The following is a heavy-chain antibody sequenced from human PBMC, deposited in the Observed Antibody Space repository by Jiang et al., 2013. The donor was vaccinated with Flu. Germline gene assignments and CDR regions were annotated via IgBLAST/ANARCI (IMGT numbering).Heavy chain of an antibody. CDR3: ARDFGFGAYYDSSGYPYSNWFDP. D-gene: IGHD3-22*01. Sequence: VQLVESGAEVKKPGASVKVSCKASGYTFTGYYMHWVRQAPGQGLEWMGWINPNSGGTNYAQKFQGWVTMTRDTSISTAYMELSRLRSDDTAVYYCARDFGFGAYYDSSGYPYSNWFDPWGQGTLVTVSS. CDR2: INPNSGGT. CDR1: GYTFTGYY. V-gene: IGHV1-2*04. J-gene: IGHJ5*02.